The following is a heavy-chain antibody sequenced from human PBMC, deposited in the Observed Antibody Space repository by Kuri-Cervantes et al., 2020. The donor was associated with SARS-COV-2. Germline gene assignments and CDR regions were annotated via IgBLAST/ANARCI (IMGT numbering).Heavy chain of an antibody. V-gene: IGHV4-39*01. CDR2: VYYSGTT. J-gene: IGHJ3*02. CDR3: ARIVGNDAFDI. D-gene: IGHD2-21*01. Sequence: SETLSLTCTVSGGSISSQSYYWGWIRQPPGKGLEWIGSVYYSGTTYYNPPLKSRVTISVDTSKNQFSLKLSSVTAADTAVYYCARIVGNDAFDIWGQGTMVTVSS. CDR1: GGSISSQSYY.